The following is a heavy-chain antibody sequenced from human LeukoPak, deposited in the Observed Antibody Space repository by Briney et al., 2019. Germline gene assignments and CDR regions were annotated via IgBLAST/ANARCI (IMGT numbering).Heavy chain of an antibody. CDR1: GFTFSSYN. J-gene: IGHJ4*02. Sequence: GGSLRLSCAASGFTFSSYNMNWVRQAPGKGPEWVSSISSSSSYIYYADSVKGRFTISRDNAKNSLYLQMNSLRAEDTAVYYCARDHSGGLDYWGQGTLVTVSS. V-gene: IGHV3-21*01. CDR2: ISSSSSYI. D-gene: IGHD2-8*02. CDR3: ARDHSGGLDY.